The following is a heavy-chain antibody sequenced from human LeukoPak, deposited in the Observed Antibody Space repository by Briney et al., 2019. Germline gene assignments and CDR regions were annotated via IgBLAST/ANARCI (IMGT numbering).Heavy chain of an antibody. CDR1: GFTFSDYY. J-gene: IGHJ4*02. CDR3: ARERVSGSSDY. CDR2: ISDSGTTK. Sequence: GGSLRLSCAASGFTFSDYYMTWIRQAPGKGLEWVSYISDSGTTKYYADSVTGRFTVSRDNAKNSLYLQMNSLRAEDTAVYYCARERVSGSSDYWGQGTLVSVPS. D-gene: IGHD1-26*01. V-gene: IGHV3-11*01.